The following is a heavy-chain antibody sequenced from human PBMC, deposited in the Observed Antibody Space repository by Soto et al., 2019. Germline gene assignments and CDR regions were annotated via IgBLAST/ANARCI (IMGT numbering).Heavy chain of an antibody. CDR2: IGTAGDT. CDR3: AKGLDYYGMDV. D-gene: IGHD2-21*01. J-gene: IGHJ6*02. Sequence: GGSLRLSCAASGFTFSSYDMHWVRQATGKGLEWVSAIGTAGDTYYPGSVKGRFTISRENAKNSLYLQMNSLRAGDTAVYYCAKGLDYYGMDVWGQGTKVTVSS. CDR1: GFTFSSYD. V-gene: IGHV3-13*04.